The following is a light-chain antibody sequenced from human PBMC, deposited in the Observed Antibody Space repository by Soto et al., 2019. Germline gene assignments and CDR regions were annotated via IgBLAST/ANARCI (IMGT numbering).Light chain of an antibody. V-gene: IGKV1-39*01. CDR1: QSVTNY. Sequence: DIQMTQSPSSLSAFVGDRVTITCRASQSVTNYLSWYQQKPGKAPRLLIYAASSLQSGVPSRFSGSGSGTDFILTISSLQPEDFATYYCQQSYSTPITFGQGTRLEIK. CDR2: AAS. CDR3: QQSYSTPIT. J-gene: IGKJ5*01.